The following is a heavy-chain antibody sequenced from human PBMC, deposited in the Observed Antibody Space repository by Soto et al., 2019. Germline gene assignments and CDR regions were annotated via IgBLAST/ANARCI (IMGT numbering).Heavy chain of an antibody. CDR1: GGTFSSYA. CDR3: ARGGAAADTTTYYYYGMDV. Sequence: QVQLVQSGAEVQKPGSSVKVSCKASGGTFSSYAISCVRQAPGQGLEWMGGIIPIFGTANYAQKFQGRVTITADEYTSTAYMELSSLRSEDTAVYYCARGGAAADTTTYYYYGMDVWGQGTTVTVSS. D-gene: IGHD6-13*01. J-gene: IGHJ6*02. CDR2: IIPIFGTA. V-gene: IGHV1-69*01.